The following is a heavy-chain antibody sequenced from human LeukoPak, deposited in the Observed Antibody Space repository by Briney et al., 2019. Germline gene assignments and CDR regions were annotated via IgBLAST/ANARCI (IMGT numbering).Heavy chain of an antibody. Sequence: ASVKVSCKASGYTFTSYAMHWVRQAPGQRLEWMGWINAGNGNTKYSQKFQGRVTITRDTSASTAYMELSSLRSEDTAVYYCVAGRVAVADSFDYWGQGTLVTVSS. J-gene: IGHJ4*02. CDR1: GYTFTSYA. CDR3: VAGRVAVADSFDY. V-gene: IGHV1-3*01. D-gene: IGHD6-13*01. CDR2: INAGNGNT.